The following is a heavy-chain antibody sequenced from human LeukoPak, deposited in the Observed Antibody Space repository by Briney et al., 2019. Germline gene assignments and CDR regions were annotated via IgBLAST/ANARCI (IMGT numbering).Heavy chain of an antibody. Sequence: ASVKVSWKASGYTFTDYYVHWVRQAPGQGLEWMGWIIPNSGGTNYAQKFQGRVTMTRDTSISTAYMDLTSLTSDDTAVYYCATPFTRYGYWGQGTLVTVSS. V-gene: IGHV1-2*02. J-gene: IGHJ4*02. CDR2: IIPNSGGT. D-gene: IGHD5-18*01. CDR1: GYTFTDYY. CDR3: ATPFTRYGY.